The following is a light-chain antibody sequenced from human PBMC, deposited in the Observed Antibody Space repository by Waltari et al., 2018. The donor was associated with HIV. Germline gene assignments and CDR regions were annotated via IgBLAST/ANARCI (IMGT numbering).Light chain of an antibody. V-gene: IGKV1-NL1*01. J-gene: IGKJ2*01. Sequence: DIQMTQSPSSLSASVVDRVTITCRASQGISHSLAWYQQKPGKAPNVLLYAASKLESGVPPRFSGGGSGTDYTLTISNLQPEDFTTYYCQQSYEIPYTFGQGTKLDIK. CDR3: QQSYEIPYT. CDR1: QGISHS. CDR2: AAS.